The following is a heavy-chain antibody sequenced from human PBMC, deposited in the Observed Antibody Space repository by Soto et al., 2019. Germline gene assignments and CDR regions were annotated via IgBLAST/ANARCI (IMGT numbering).Heavy chain of an antibody. J-gene: IGHJ3*02. V-gene: IGHV3-74*01. Sequence: GGSLRLSCASSGFTFSSYTMNWVRQAPGKGLEWVSRINSGGSSTSYADSVKGRFTISRDNAKNTLYLQMNSLRAEDTAVYYCARDFIVVVTAIPGDAFDIWGQGTMVTVSS. CDR2: INSGGSST. D-gene: IGHD2-21*02. CDR3: ARDFIVVVTAIPGDAFDI. CDR1: GFTFSSYT.